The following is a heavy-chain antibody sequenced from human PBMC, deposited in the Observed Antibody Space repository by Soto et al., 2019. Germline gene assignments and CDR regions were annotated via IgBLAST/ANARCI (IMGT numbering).Heavy chain of an antibody. CDR3: ARGHITWDLLPTSYGFDP. Sequence: AETLSLTCTVSGGSISSYYWSWIRQPPGKGLEWIGYIYYSGSTNYNPSLKSRVTISVDTSKNRFSLKLSSVTAADTAVYYCARGHITWDLLPTSYGFDPWGQGTLLTVSS. CDR1: GGSISSYY. D-gene: IGHD1-26*01. CDR2: IYYSGST. J-gene: IGHJ5*02. V-gene: IGHV4-59*01.